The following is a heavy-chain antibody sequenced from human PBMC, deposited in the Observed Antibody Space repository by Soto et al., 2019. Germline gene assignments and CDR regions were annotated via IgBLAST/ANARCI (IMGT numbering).Heavy chain of an antibody. V-gene: IGHV3-53*01. CDR2: IYSGGST. D-gene: IGHD1-26*01. Sequence: PGGSLRLSCAASGFTVSSNYMSWVRQAPGKGLEWVSVIYSGGSTYYADSVKGRFTISRDNSKNTLYLQMNSLRAEDTAVYYCARDSGSYFPPYFDYWGQGTLVTVSS. CDR1: GFTVSSNY. CDR3: ARDSGSYFPPYFDY. J-gene: IGHJ4*02.